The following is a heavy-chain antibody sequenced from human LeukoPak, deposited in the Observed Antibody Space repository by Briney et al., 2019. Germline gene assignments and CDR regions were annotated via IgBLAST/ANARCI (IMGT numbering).Heavy chain of an antibody. D-gene: IGHD3-10*01. V-gene: IGHV1-69*04. J-gene: IGHJ6*02. CDR3: ARDRGRITMVRGVIGLGMDV. CDR2: IIPIFGIA. CDR1: GGTFISYA. Sequence: ASVKVSCKASGGTFISYAISWVRQAPGQGLEWMGRIIPIFGIANYAQKFQGRVTITADKSTSTAYMELSSLRSEDTAVYYCARDRGRITMVRGVIGLGMDVWGQGTTVTVSS.